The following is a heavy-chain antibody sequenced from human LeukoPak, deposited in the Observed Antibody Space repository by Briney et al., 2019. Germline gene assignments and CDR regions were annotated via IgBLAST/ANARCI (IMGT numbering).Heavy chain of an antibody. J-gene: IGHJ4*02. Sequence: SETLSLTCTVSGGSLSSYYWSWIRQPPGRGLEWIGYIYYSGSTNYNPSLKSRVTISVDTSKNQFSLKLSSVTAADTAVYYCARQGYSSGYIDYWGQGTLVTLSS. D-gene: IGHD6-19*01. CDR3: ARQGYSSGYIDY. CDR2: IYYSGST. CDR1: GGSLSSYY. V-gene: IGHV4-59*08.